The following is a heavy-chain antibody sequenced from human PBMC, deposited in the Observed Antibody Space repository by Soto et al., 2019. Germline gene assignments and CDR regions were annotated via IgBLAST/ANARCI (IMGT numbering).Heavy chain of an antibody. CDR2: INAGNGNT. CDR3: ARGRIAAALSYFDY. J-gene: IGHJ4*02. V-gene: IGHV1-3*01. Sequence: QVQLVQSGAEVKKPGASVKVSCKASGYTFTSYAMHWVRQAPGQRLEWMGWINAGNGNTKYSQKFQGRVTITRDTSAITAYMELSSLRSEDTAVYYCARGRIAAALSYFDYWGQGTLVTVSS. D-gene: IGHD6-13*01. CDR1: GYTFTSYA.